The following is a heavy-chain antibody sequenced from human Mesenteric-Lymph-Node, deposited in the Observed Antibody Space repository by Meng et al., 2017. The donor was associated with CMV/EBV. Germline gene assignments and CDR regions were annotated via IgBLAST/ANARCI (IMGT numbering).Heavy chain of an antibody. Sequence: GESLKISCAASGFTFSSYSMNWVRQAPGKGLEWVSSISSSSSYIYYADSVKGRFTISRDNAKNSLYLQMNSLRAEDTAVYYCARAAMAYYFDYWGRGTLVTVSS. CDR3: ARAAMAYYFDY. CDR1: GFTFSSYS. J-gene: IGHJ4*02. D-gene: IGHD2-2*01. V-gene: IGHV3-21*01. CDR2: ISSSSSYI.